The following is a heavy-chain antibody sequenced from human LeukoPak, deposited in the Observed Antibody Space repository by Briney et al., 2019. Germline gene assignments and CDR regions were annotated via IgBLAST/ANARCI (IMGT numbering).Heavy chain of an antibody. CDR3: AVAGTLRSTHYFDY. CDR1: GFTFSSSV. V-gene: IGHV3-30*03. Sequence: PGGSLRLSCAASGFTFSSSVIHSVRQAPGKGLEWVAVIAYDGSYKYYADSAKGRFTISRDNSQNTLYLQMNNLRPEDTAVYYCAVAGTLRSTHYFDYWGQGTLVTVSS. J-gene: IGHJ4*02. D-gene: IGHD6-13*01. CDR2: IAYDGSYK.